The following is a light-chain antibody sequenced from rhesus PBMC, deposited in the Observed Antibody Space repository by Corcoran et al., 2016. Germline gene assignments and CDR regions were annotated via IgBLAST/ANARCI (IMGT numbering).Light chain of an antibody. CDR3: QQHNSNPPT. Sequence: DIQMTQSPSSLYASVGDRVTITCHGSQGISKWLAWYQQKPGKAPKLLIYAASSLQRGVPSRFSGSGVGAEVTLTINSLQPEDFATYYCQQHNSNPPTFGQGTKVEIK. V-gene: IGKV1-33*02. J-gene: IGKJ1*01. CDR2: AAS. CDR1: QGISKW.